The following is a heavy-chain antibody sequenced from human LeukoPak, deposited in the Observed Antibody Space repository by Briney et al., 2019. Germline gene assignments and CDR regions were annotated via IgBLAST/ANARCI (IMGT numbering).Heavy chain of an antibody. Sequence: TGGSLRLSCAASGFTFSSYDMNWVRQAPGKGLEWVSSTSSSSSYIYYADSVKGRFTISRDNAKNSLYLQMNSLRAEDTAVYYCARVKDYYDSSGGYWGQGTLVTVSS. V-gene: IGHV3-21*01. CDR2: TSSSSSYI. J-gene: IGHJ4*02. D-gene: IGHD3-22*01. CDR1: GFTFSSYD. CDR3: ARVKDYYDSSGGY.